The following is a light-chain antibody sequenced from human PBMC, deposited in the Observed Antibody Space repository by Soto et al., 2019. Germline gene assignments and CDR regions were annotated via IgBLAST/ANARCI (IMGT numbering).Light chain of an antibody. J-gene: IGKJ1*01. CDR1: QHISEY. CDR3: QQYNSYSPT. Sequence: DIQMTQSPSSLSASVGDRVTITCQASQHISEYLNWYQYKPGKAPKLLIYDASSLESGVPSRFSGSGSGTEFTLTISSLQPDDFATYYCQQYNSYSPTFGQGTKVDIK. CDR2: DAS. V-gene: IGKV1-5*01.